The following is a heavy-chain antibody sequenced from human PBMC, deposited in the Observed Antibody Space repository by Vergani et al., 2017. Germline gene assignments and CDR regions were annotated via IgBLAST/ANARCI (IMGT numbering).Heavy chain of an antibody. CDR3: AKDRPRDWETPLFLFDY. CDR2: ISASGGST. V-gene: IGHV3-23*01. D-gene: IGHD1-26*01. Sequence: EVQLLESGGGLVQPGESLRLSCTVSGFTFTSYGISRVRQAPGKGLEWVSGISASGGSTYYTDSVKGRFIISRDISKNTLYLQMSSLRADDTAVYYCAKDRPRDWETPLFLFDYWGQGTLVAVSS. CDR1: GFTFTSYG. J-gene: IGHJ4*02.